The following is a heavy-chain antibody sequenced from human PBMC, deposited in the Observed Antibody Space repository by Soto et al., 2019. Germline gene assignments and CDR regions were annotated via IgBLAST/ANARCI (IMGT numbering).Heavy chain of an antibody. V-gene: IGHV1-69*12. D-gene: IGHD1-1*01. J-gene: IGHJ6*02. CDR3: ARGTVTGSEYNFYYYGMDV. CDR2: IIPIFGNT. Sequence: QVQLVQSGVEVKKPGSSVKVSCKASGGTLNSYAIDWVRQAPGQGLEWMGGIIPIFGNTYYAQRLQGRVKLNADESTRTAYMELSTLTSEDTAVYYWARGTVTGSEYNFYYYGMDVWGQGTTVIVSS. CDR1: GGTLNSYA.